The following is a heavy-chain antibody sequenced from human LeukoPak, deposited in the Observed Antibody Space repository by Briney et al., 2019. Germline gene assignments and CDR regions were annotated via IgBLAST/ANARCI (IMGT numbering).Heavy chain of an antibody. V-gene: IGHV4-34*01. D-gene: IGHD2-8*01. CDR1: GGSFSGYH. CDR2: INHSGST. CDR3: ARVGGRLIDY. J-gene: IGHJ4*02. Sequence: SETLSLTCAVYGGSFSGYHWSWIRQPPGKGLEWIGEINHSGSTNYNPSLKSRVTISVDTSKNQFSLKLSSVTAADTAVYYCARVGGRLIDYWGQGTLVTVSS.